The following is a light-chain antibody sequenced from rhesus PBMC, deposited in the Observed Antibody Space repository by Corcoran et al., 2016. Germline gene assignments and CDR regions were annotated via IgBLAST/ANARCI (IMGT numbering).Light chain of an antibody. CDR3: YQHSSGRT. J-gene: IGKJ1*01. Sequence: QVVLTQSPATLSLSPGERATLSCRASESVSSYLAWYQQKPGQAPRLLIYGASSRATGIPARFSGSGSGADCTLTINSLEPEDVGVYHCYQHSSGRTFGQGTKVEIK. CDR1: ESVSSY. CDR2: GAS. V-gene: IGKV3-10*01.